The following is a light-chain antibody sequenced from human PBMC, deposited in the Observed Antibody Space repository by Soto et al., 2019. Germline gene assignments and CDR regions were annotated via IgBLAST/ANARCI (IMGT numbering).Light chain of an antibody. CDR3: QQYVSSGT. V-gene: IGKV3-20*01. Sequence: ILLTQSPGTLSLSTGERATLSCRASQSVSNNYLAWYQQKPGQAPRLLIYGASNRATGIPDRFSGSGSGTDFTLTISRLEPDDFAVYYCQQYVSSGTFGQGTIVDI. CDR1: QSVSNNY. J-gene: IGKJ1*01. CDR2: GAS.